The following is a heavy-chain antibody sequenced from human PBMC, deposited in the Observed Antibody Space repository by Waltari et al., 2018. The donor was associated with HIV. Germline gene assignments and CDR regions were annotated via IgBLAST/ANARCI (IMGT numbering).Heavy chain of an antibody. CDR2: VYYSGST. Sequence: QVQLQESGPGLVKPSETLSLTCTVSGGSVSSDSYYWNWIRQPPRKGLEWIGYVYYSGSTNYNPSLKSRVTISVDTSKNQFSLKLKSVTAADTAVYYCARVGVVTEGFDYWGQGTLVTVSS. J-gene: IGHJ4*02. V-gene: IGHV4-61*01. CDR1: GGSVSSDSYY. CDR3: ARVGVVTEGFDY. D-gene: IGHD2-21*02.